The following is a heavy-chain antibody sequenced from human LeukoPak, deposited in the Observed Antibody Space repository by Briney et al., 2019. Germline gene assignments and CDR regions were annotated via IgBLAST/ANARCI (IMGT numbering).Heavy chain of an antibody. CDR3: ASEDCSGGSCYSKVRYFDY. V-gene: IGHV1-69*04. CDR2: IIPILGIA. D-gene: IGHD2-15*01. Sequence: ASVKVSCKASGGTFSSYAISWVRQAPGQGLEWMGRIIPILGIANYAQKFQGRVTITADKSTSTAYMELSSLRSEDTAVYYCASEDCSGGSCYSKVRYFDYWGQGTLVTVSS. J-gene: IGHJ4*02. CDR1: GGTFSSYA.